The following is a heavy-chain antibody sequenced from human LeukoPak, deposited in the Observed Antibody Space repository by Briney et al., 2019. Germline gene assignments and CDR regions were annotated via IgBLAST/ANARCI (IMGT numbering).Heavy chain of an antibody. CDR3: VRHGAQGSEY. V-gene: IGHV5-51*01. Sequence: GESLKISCRGSGYSFSSYWIAWVRQMPGKGLEWMGIIYPGDSDTRYSPSFQGQVTISADKSISTAYLQWSGLKASDTAMYYCVRHGAQGSEYWGQGTLVTVST. CDR2: IYPGDSDT. CDR1: GYSFSSYW. D-gene: IGHD2-15*01. J-gene: IGHJ4*02.